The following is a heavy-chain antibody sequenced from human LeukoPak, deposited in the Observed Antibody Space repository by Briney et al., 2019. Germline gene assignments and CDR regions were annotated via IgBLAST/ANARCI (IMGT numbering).Heavy chain of an antibody. D-gene: IGHD1-7*01. CDR1: GGSISSSSYY. V-gene: IGHV4-39*07. CDR2: IYYSGST. J-gene: IGHJ4*02. Sequence: SETLSLTCTVSGGSISSSSYYWGWIRQPPGKGLEWIGSIYYSGSTYYNPSLKSRVTISVDTSKNQFSLKLSSVTAADTAVYYCARRHWNYDYWGQGTLVTVSS. CDR3: ARRHWNYDY.